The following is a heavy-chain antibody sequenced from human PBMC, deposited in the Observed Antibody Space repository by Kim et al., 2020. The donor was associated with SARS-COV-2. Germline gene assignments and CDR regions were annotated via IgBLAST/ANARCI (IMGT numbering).Heavy chain of an antibody. V-gene: IGHV4-61*02. CDR3: AREITMIVGGAEYFQH. D-gene: IGHD3-22*01. CDR2: IYTSGST. Sequence: SETLSLTCTVSGGSISSGSYYWSWIRQPAGKGLEWIGRIYTSGSTNYNPSLKSRVTISVDTSKNQFSLKLSSVTAADTAVYYCAREITMIVGGAEYFQHWGQGTLVTVSS. J-gene: IGHJ1*01. CDR1: GGSISSGSYY.